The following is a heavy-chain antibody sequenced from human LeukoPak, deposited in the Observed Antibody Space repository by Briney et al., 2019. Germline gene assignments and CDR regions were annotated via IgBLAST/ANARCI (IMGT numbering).Heavy chain of an antibody. CDR1: GVSVSDGRYY. Sequence: SETLSLTCNVSGVSVSDGRYYWTWIRQHPGKGLEWISYKDYSGSVKYNPSLKSRLTISIDTSKHQFSLQLSSVTAADTATYYCATPYCSSISGRDVLNMWGQRARVTVSS. CDR2: KDYSGSV. J-gene: IGHJ3*02. CDR3: ATPYCSSISGRDVLNM. V-gene: IGHV4-31*03. D-gene: IGHD2-2*01.